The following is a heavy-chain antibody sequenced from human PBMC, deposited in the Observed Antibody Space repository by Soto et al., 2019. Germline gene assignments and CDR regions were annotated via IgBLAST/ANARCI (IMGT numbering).Heavy chain of an antibody. CDR3: ATEDSMNWAHDY. V-gene: IGHV4-4*02. Sequence: WNKVRQPPGKGLEWIGEIYQSGTTDYNPSLKSRVTMSVDKSRNQLSLTLNSVTAADTAVYYCATEDSMNWAHDYWGQGTLVTVS. D-gene: IGHD3-22*01. J-gene: IGHJ4*02. CDR2: IYQSGTT.